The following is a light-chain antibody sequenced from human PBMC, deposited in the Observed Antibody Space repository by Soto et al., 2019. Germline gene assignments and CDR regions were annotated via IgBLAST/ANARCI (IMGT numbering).Light chain of an antibody. CDR3: QQYNNWPFPSWT. CDR2: GAS. J-gene: IGKJ1*01. Sequence: EIVMTQSPATLSVSPGERATLSCRASQSVSSNLAWYQQKPGQAPRLLIYGASTRATGIPARFSGSVSGTEFTLTISSLQSEDFAVYYCQQYNNWPFPSWTFGQGNKVEI. CDR1: QSVSSN. V-gene: IGKV3-15*01.